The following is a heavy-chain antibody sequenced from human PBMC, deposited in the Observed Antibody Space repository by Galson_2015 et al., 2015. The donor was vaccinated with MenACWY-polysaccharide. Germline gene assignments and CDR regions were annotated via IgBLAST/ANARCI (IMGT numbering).Heavy chain of an antibody. V-gene: IGHV3-30*18. CDR1: GFTFGHYN. CDR2: MAYVGSDT. D-gene: IGHD3-3*01. J-gene: IGHJ4*02. CDR3: AKYQGGRYYDFWSGSKGVLVD. Sequence: SLRLSCAASGFTFGHYNMHWVRQAPGKGPEWMAVMAYVGSDTFYADSVKGRFTISRDNSKSTLYLQLNSLRAEDTAVYYCAKYQGGRYYDFWSGSKGVLVDWGQGTLVTVSS.